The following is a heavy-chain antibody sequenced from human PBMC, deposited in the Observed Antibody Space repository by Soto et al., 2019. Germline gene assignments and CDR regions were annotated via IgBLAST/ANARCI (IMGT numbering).Heavy chain of an antibody. Sequence: SETLSLTCTDSGGSISSYYWSWIRQPPGKGLEWIGYIYYSGSTNYNPSLKSRVTISVDTSKNQFSLKLSSVTAADTAVYYCARAPEYQLPSSWFDPWGQGTLVTVSS. CDR3: ARAPEYQLPSSWFDP. CDR1: GGSISSYY. D-gene: IGHD2-2*01. CDR2: IYYSGST. J-gene: IGHJ5*02. V-gene: IGHV4-59*01.